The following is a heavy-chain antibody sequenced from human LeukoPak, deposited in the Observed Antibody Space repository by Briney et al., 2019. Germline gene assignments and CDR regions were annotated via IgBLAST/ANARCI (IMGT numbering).Heavy chain of an antibody. V-gene: IGHV3-30*03. CDR2: ISYDGSSK. J-gene: IGHJ4*02. Sequence: GGSLRLSCEASGFTFTTYGMHWVRQAPDKGLDWVAAISYDGSSKYYPDSVKGRFTISRDNSKNTLYLQMSSPRAEDTAVYYCARGAAYYYDSSGLSGYWGQGTLVTVSS. CDR1: GFTFTTYG. CDR3: ARGAAYYYDSSGLSGY. D-gene: IGHD3-22*01.